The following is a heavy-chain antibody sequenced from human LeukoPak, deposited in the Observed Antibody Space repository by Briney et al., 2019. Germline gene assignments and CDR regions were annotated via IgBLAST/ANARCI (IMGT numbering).Heavy chain of an antibody. CDR1: GFTFSNYA. CDR2: ISDSGGHT. V-gene: IGHV3-23*01. CDR3: AKNRGCPSFDY. Sequence: PGESLRLSCAASGFTFSNYAMSWVRQAPGKGLEWVSAISDSGGHTYYADSVKGRFTVSRDNSKNTLYLQMNSLRVEDTAVYYCAKNRGCPSFDYWGQGTLVTVSS. J-gene: IGHJ4*02. D-gene: IGHD3-10*01.